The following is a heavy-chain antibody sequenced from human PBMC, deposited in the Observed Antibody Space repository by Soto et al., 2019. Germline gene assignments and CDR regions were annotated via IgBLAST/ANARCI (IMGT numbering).Heavy chain of an antibody. CDR1: GGSISSYY. CDR2: IYYSGST. V-gene: IGHV4-59*01. J-gene: IGHJ5*02. CDR3: ARSAGRS. D-gene: IGHD2-15*01. Sequence: QVQLQESGPGLVKPSETLSLTCTVSGGSISSYYWSWIRQPPGKGLEWIGYIYYSGSTNYNPALKSRVTISVDTSKNQFSLKLSSVTAADTAVYYCARSAGRSWGQGTLVTVSS.